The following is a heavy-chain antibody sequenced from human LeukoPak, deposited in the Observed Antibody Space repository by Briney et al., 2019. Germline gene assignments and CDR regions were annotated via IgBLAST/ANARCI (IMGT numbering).Heavy chain of an antibody. V-gene: IGHV4-4*07. J-gene: IGHJ4*02. CDR1: GGSISSYY. D-gene: IGHD3-3*01. Sequence: PSETLSLTCTVSGGSISSYYWSWIRQPAGKGLEWIGRIYTSGSTNYNPSLKSRVTMSVDTSKNQFSLKLSSATAADTAVYYCARDVYDFWSGYNYFDYWGQGTLVTVSS. CDR2: IYTSGST. CDR3: ARDVYDFWSGYNYFDY.